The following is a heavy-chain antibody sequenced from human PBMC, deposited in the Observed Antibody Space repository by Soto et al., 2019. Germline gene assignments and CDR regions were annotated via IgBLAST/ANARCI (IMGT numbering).Heavy chain of an antibody. D-gene: IGHD4-17*01. V-gene: IGHV3-23*01. CDR1: GFTFRNYA. Sequence: GGSLRLSCAASGFTFRNYAMAWARQAPGKGLEWVSSLLRSGSSAYYADSVRGRFSISSDTSANSLYLQMDNLRAEDTAIYYCAKDAISGDGIWLMDSWGQGTVVTVSS. J-gene: IGHJ5*02. CDR2: LLRSGSSA. CDR3: AKDAISGDGIWLMDS.